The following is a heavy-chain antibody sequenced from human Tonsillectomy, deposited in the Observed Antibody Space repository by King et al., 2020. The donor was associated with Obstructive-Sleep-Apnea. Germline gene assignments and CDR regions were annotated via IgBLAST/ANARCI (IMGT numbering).Heavy chain of an antibody. V-gene: IGHV4-30-4*07. Sequence: VQLQESGPGLVNPSQTLSLTCAVSDGSISSSGYSWSWIRQPPGKGLEWIGYIYYSGSTYYNPSLKSRVTISVDTSKNQFSLRLSSVTAADTAVYYCATGLPAPDYWGQGTLVTVSS. CDR2: IYYSGST. D-gene: IGHD2-2*01. J-gene: IGHJ4*02. CDR1: DGSISSSGYS. CDR3: ATGLPAPDY.